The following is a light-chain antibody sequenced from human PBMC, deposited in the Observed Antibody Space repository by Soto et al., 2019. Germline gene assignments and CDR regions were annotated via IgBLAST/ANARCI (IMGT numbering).Light chain of an antibody. Sequence: QSALTQPRSVSGSPGQSVTLSCTGTSSDIGTYNYVSWYQQHPGKAPKLMIYEVSNRPSGVSNRFSGSKSGNTASLTISGLQAEDEADYYCSSYTSSSTYVFGTGTKLTVL. J-gene: IGLJ1*01. V-gene: IGLV2-14*01. CDR1: SSDIGTYNY. CDR2: EVS. CDR3: SSYTSSSTYV.